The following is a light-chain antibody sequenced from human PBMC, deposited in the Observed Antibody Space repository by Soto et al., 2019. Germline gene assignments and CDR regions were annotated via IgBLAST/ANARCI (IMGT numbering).Light chain of an antibody. Sequence: DIPMTQSPATLSASVGDRVTLSCRASQSISSWLAWYQQKPGQAPKLLIFDASSLASGTPTRISGRRSGTQFTLTINGQQPDDFATYYCQQYDNYKPLTFGGGTKVDIK. CDR3: QQYDNYKPLT. J-gene: IGKJ4*01. CDR2: DAS. CDR1: QSISSW. V-gene: IGKV1-5*01.